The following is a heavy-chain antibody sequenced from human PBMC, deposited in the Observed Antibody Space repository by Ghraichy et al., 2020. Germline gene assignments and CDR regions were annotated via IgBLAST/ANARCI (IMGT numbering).Heavy chain of an antibody. CDR1: GFIFSNSV. CDR3: TSRGPNWGPFPY. Sequence: LSLTCAASGFIFSNSVMNWVRQAPGKGLEWVSTIGGTGGSIYYADSVKGRFTISRDNSKNTLYLQMNSLRAEDTAIYYCTSRGPNWGPFPYWGQGTLVTVSS. D-gene: IGHD7-27*01. V-gene: IGHV3-23*01. CDR2: IGGTGGSI. J-gene: IGHJ4*02.